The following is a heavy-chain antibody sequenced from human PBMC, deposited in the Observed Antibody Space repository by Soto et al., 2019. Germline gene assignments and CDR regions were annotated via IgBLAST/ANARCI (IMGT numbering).Heavy chain of an antibody. CDR1: RDTFTSYY. CDR3: ARSSGGNFGIIIEGTNWFAP. Sequence: ASVKVSCKAPRDTFTSYYINWVRQAPGQVLEWMGVIKPHGGSTAYAQKFKGRVTLTRDTSASTVYMEVSSLTSEDTAMYYCARSSGGNFGIIIEGTNWFAPWGQGTLVTAPQ. V-gene: IGHV1-46*01. CDR2: IKPHGGST. J-gene: IGHJ5*02. D-gene: IGHD1-26*01.